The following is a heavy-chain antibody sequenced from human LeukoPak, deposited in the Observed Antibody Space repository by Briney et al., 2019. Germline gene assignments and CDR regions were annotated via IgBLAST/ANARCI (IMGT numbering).Heavy chain of an antibody. V-gene: IGHV3-53*01. Sequence: PGGSLRLSCAASGFTVSSNYMSWVRQAPGKGLEWVSVIYSGGSTYYADSVKGRFTISRDNAKNSLYLQMNSLRAEDTALYYCATGNYYGSEYTQYWGQGTLVTVSS. CDR3: ATGNYYGSEYTQY. CDR1: GFTVSSNY. J-gene: IGHJ4*02. CDR2: IYSGGST. D-gene: IGHD3-10*01.